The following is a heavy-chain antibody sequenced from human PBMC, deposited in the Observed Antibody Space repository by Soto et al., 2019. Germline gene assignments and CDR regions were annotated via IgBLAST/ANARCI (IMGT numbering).Heavy chain of an antibody. CDR3: AGRDYGAREIWYFDL. D-gene: IGHD4-17*01. Sequence: EVQLVQSGAEVKKPGESLKISCKGSGYSFTSYWIGWVRQMPGKGLEWMGIIYPGDSDTRYSPSFQGQVTISADKSISTADLQWSSLKASDTAMYYCAGRDYGAREIWYFDLWGRGTLVTVSS. J-gene: IGHJ2*01. V-gene: IGHV5-51*03. CDR2: IYPGDSDT. CDR1: GYSFTSYW.